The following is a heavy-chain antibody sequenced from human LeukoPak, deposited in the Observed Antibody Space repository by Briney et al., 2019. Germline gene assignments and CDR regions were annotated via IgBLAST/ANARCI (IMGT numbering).Heavy chain of an antibody. CDR1: AYSISSDYY. J-gene: IGHJ3*02. CDR2: IYHSGTT. V-gene: IGHV4-38-2*02. CDR3: ARVNYQFIAFDI. Sequence: SGTLSLTCTVSAYSISSDYYWGWIRQPPGNGLEWIGSIYHSGTTYYSPSLKSRVTISVDTSKNQFSLKLSSVTAADTAVYYCARVNYQFIAFDIWGQGTMVTVSS. D-gene: IGHD1-7*01.